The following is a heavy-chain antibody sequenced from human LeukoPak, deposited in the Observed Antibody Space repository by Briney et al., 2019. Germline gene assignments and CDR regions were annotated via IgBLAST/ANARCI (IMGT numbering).Heavy chain of an antibody. D-gene: IGHD2-21*01. CDR1: GGSISSHY. J-gene: IGHJ4*02. CDR3: ARALAYCGGDCYDY. V-gene: IGHV4-59*11. Sequence: SETLSLTCTVSGGSISSHYWSWIRQPPGKGLEWIGYIYYSGSTNYNPSRKSRVTISVDTSKNQFSLKLSSVTAADTAVYYCARALAYCGGDCYDYWGQGTLVTVSS. CDR2: IYYSGST.